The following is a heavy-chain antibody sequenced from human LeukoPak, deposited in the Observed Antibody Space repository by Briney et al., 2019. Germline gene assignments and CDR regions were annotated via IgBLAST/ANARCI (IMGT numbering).Heavy chain of an antibody. V-gene: IGHV3-30-3*01. CDR3: ARGALEYSAYDQTFDY. CDR1: GFTFSSYS. Sequence: PGGSLRLSCAASGFTFSSYSMCWVRQAPGKGLEWVILISYDGSDKYYADSVKGRFTISRDNSKNTLYLQMKSLRAEDTAVYYCARGALEYSAYDQTFDYWAQGTLVTVSS. CDR2: ISYDGSDK. D-gene: IGHD5-12*01. J-gene: IGHJ4*02.